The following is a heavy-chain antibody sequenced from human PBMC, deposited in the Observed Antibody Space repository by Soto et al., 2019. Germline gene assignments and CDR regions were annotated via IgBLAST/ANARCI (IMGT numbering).Heavy chain of an antibody. Sequence: PGGSLRLSCAASGFTFSSYWMHWVRQAPGKGLVWVSRINSDGSSTSYADSVKGRFTISRDNAKNTLYLQMNSLRAEDTAVYYCASPYMYSSGYVTYYYMDVWGKGTTVTVSS. CDR2: INSDGSST. V-gene: IGHV3-74*01. J-gene: IGHJ6*03. D-gene: IGHD6-19*01. CDR1: GFTFSSYW. CDR3: ASPYMYSSGYVTYYYMDV.